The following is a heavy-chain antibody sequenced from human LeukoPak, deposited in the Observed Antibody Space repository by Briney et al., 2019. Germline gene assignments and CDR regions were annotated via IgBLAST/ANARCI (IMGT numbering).Heavy chain of an antibody. J-gene: IGHJ4*02. V-gene: IGHV4-59*01. Sequence: PSETLSLTCTVSGGSISSYYWSWIRQPPGKGLEWIGYIYYSGSTNYNPSLKSRATISVDTSKNQFSLKLSSVTAADTAVYYCARVGIAAAGSEFDYWGQGTLVTVSS. D-gene: IGHD6-13*01. CDR2: IYYSGST. CDR1: GGSISSYY. CDR3: ARVGIAAAGSEFDY.